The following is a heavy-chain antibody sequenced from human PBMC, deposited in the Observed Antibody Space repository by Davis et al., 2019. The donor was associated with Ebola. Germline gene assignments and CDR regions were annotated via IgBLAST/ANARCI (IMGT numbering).Heavy chain of an antibody. D-gene: IGHD1-1*01. CDR1: GYTFTSYG. CDR3: ARAQFPTTSDH. J-gene: IGHJ4*02. CDR2: INPHNGNT. Sequence: ASVKVSCKASGYTFTSYGISWVRQAPGQGLEWMGWINPHNGNTNYAQNVQGRVTMTTDTSTSTAYMEVGSLRSDDTAVYYCARAQFPTTSDHWGRGTLVTVSS. V-gene: IGHV1-18*01.